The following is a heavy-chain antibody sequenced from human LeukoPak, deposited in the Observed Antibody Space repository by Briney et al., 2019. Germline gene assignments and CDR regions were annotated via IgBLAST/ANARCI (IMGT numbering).Heavy chain of an antibody. CDR3: ARDGFGVVTYYYYMDV. J-gene: IGHJ6*03. Sequence: GGSLRLSCAASGFTFSSYEMNWVRQAPGKGLEWISYITSSGGTIYYADSVKGRLTISRDNAKNSLYLQMNSLRAEDTAVYYCARDGFGVVTYYYYMDVWGKGTTVTVSS. CDR1: GFTFSSYE. V-gene: IGHV3-48*03. CDR2: ITSSGGTI. D-gene: IGHD3-3*01.